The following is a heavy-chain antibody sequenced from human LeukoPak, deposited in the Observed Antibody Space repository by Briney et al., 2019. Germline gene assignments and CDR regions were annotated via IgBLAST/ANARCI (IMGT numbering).Heavy chain of an antibody. CDR2: ITGSDGTT. J-gene: IGHJ4*02. D-gene: IGHD2-15*01. V-gene: IGHV3-23*01. Sequence: GGSLRLSCAASGFTFSNYAMSWVRQAPGKGLEWVSAITGSDGTTYYADSVKGRFTISRDNSKNTLYLQMNSLRAEDTAVYYCAKDGIVVVVAATPDYWGQGTLVTVSS. CDR1: GFTFSNYA. CDR3: AKDGIVVVVAATPDY.